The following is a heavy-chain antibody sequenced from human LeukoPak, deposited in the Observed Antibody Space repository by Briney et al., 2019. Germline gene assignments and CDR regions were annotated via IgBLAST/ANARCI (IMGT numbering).Heavy chain of an antibody. CDR3: ARDRYYSMDV. CDR2: ISYDGSNK. V-gene: IGHV3-30*03. J-gene: IGHJ6*03. CDR1: GFTFSSYG. Sequence: GRSLRLSCAASGFTFSSYGMHWVRQAPGKGLEWVAVISYDGSNKYYADSVKGRFTISRDNSKNTLYLQMNSLRADDTAVYYCARDRYYSMDVWGKGTTVTVSS.